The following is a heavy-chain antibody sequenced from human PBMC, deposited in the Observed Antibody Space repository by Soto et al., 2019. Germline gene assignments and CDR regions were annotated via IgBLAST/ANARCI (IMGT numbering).Heavy chain of an antibody. V-gene: IGHV4-4*07. CDR2: LNIAGTI. J-gene: IGHJ2*01. CDR3: ARDRGEYTSSWFWYFSH. D-gene: IGHD6-13*01. Sequence: QLQESGPGLVKPSETLSLTCSVSGASISSFNWNWVRQPAGKGPEWVGRLNIAGTINYNPSLKSRITMSMDTSKHQISLHLRSVTAADTAIYYCARDRGEYTSSWFWYFSHWGHGTLVTVSS. CDR1: GASISSFN.